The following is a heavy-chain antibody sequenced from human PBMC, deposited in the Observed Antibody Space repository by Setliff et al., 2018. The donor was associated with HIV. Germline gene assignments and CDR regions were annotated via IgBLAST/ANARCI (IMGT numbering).Heavy chain of an antibody. CDR3: ARGAGGDYHYYMDV. CDR2: IIPIFGTT. Sequence: SVKVSCKASGYDFTTYGISWVRQAPGQGPEWMGAIIPIFGTTKYAQRFQGRVTITADASTSTAYMELSSLRSDDTAVYYCARGAGGDYHYYMDVWGQGTTVTVSS. J-gene: IGHJ6*03. CDR1: GYDFTTYG. V-gene: IGHV1-69*13. D-gene: IGHD4-17*01.